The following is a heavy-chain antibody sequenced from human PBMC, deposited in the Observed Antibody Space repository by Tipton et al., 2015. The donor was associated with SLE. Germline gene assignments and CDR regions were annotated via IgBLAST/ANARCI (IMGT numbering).Heavy chain of an antibody. V-gene: IGHV4-61*03. Sequence: TLSLTCTVSGGSISSGNYYWTWIRQPPGKGLEWIGEMDHSGITNYNPSLKSRVTISVETSKNHFSLRLTSVTAADTAMYYCTGVGSGPGTDYWGQGTLVTVSS. CDR3: TGVGSGPGTDY. J-gene: IGHJ4*02. CDR1: GGSISSGNYY. CDR2: MDHSGIT. D-gene: IGHD6-13*01.